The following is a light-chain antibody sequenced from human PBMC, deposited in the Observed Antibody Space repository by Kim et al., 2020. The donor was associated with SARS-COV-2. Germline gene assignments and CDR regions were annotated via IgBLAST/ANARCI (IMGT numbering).Light chain of an antibody. Sequence: ATINCKSSQSILYSSNNKNYLAWYQQKPGQPPKLLINWASTRESGVPDRFTGSGSGTDFTLTLSSLQADDVAVYYCQQYYDTTGTFGQGTKVDIK. CDR3: QQYYDTTGT. V-gene: IGKV4-1*01. CDR2: WAS. CDR1: QSILYSSNNKNY. J-gene: IGKJ1*01.